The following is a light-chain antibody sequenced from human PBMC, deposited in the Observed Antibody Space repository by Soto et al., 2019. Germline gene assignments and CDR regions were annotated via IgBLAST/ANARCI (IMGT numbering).Light chain of an antibody. J-gene: IGKJ2*01. Sequence: EIVLTQSPDTLSLSPGERATLSCRASQSVSSNYLAWYQQKPGQAPRLLIYGASSRATGIPDRFSGSGSGTDFTLTISRLEPEDFAVYYCQQYHRSPRTFGQGTKLEIK. CDR1: QSVSSNY. CDR3: QQYHRSPRT. CDR2: GAS. V-gene: IGKV3-20*01.